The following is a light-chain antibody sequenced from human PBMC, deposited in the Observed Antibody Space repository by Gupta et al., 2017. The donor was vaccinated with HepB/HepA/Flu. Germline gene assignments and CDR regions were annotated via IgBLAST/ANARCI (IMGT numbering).Light chain of an antibody. CDR2: GAP. J-gene: IGKJ1*01. Sequence: DIVMTQSPATLSASPAERTTLSSMASKNVSSNLAWYQQKPGQAPRLLIYGAPTRATGIPARFSGSGSGTEFTLTISSLQSEDFAVYYCLQDTNWPRTFGQGTKLEI. CDR3: LQDTNWPRT. V-gene: IGKV3-15*01. CDR1: KNVSSN.